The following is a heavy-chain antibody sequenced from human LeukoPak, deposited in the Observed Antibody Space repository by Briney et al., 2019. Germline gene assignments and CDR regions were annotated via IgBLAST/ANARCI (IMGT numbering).Heavy chain of an antibody. CDR2: IYSGGRT. CDR3: ARDRGHSSSWSPHTLDY. CDR1: GFTVSSNY. D-gene: IGHD6-13*01. V-gene: IGHV3-53*01. J-gene: IGHJ4*02. Sequence: PGGSLRLSCTASGFTVSSNYMSWVRQAPGKGLEWVSVIYSGGRTYYADSVTGRFTISRDNSKNTLYLQMNSLSAEDTAVYYCARDRGHSSSWSPHTLDYWGQGTLVTVSS.